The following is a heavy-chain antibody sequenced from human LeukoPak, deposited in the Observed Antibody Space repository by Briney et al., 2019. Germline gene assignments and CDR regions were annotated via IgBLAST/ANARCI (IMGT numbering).Heavy chain of an antibody. CDR2: ISYDGSNK. CDR1: GFTFSSYA. CDR3: AGDYNFLTGLNY. J-gene: IGHJ4*02. Sequence: GVSLRLSCAASGFTFSSYAMHWVRQAPGKGLEWVAVISYDGSNKYYADSVKGRFTISRDNSKNTLYLQMNSLRAEDTAVYYCAGDYNFLTGLNYWGQGTLVTVSS. V-gene: IGHV3-30*01. D-gene: IGHD3-9*01.